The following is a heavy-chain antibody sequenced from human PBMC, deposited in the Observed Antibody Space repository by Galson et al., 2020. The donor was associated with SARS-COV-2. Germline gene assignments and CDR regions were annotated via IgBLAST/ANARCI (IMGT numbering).Heavy chain of an antibody. J-gene: IGHJ5*02. V-gene: IGHV3-9*01. CDR3: AKGIGSGWWGNCFDP. CDR1: GFTFDDYA. CDR2: ISWNSGDT. D-gene: IGHD6-19*01. Sequence: GGSLRLSCAASGFTFDDYAMHWVRQAPGKGLEWVSGISWNSGDTGYADSVKGRFTISRDNAKNSLYLQMNSLRAEDTALYYCAKGIGSGWWGNCFDPWGQGTLVTVSS.